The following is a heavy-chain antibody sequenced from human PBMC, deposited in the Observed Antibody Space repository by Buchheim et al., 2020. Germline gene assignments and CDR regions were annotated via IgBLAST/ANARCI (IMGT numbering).Heavy chain of an antibody. V-gene: IGHV4-34*01. CDR1: SGSFSGYY. CDR2: INHSGST. J-gene: IGHJ6*02. D-gene: IGHD3-9*01. CDR3: ARGYDILTGYGYYYYYGMDV. Sequence: QVQLQQWGAGLLKPSETLSLTCAVYSGSFSGYYWSWIRQPPGKGLEWIGEINHSGSTNYNPSLKSRVTISVDTSKNQFSLKLSSVTAADTAVYYCARGYDILTGYGYYYYYGMDVWDQGTT.